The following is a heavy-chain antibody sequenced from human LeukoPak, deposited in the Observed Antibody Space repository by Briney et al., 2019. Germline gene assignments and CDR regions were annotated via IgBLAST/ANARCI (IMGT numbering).Heavy chain of an antibody. J-gene: IGHJ4*02. CDR3: ARGRLLWFGELKTFYFDY. Sequence: ASVKVSCKASGYTFTSYYMHWVRQAPGQGLEWMGIINPSGGSTTYAQKFQGRVTMTRDTSTSTVYMELSSLESEDTAVYYCARGRLLWFGELKTFYFDYWGQGTLVTVSS. CDR2: INPSGGST. D-gene: IGHD3-10*01. CDR1: GYTFTSYY. V-gene: IGHV1-46*01.